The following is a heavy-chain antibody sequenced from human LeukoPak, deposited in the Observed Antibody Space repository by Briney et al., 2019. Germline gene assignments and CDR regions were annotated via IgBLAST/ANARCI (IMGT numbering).Heavy chain of an antibody. J-gene: IGHJ6*02. CDR1: GGSISSGDYY. CDR3: ARERGNDAYNGMDV. D-gene: IGHD1-1*01. V-gene: IGHV4-61*08. CDR2: IYHSGST. Sequence: SQTLSLTCTVSGGSISSGDYYWSWIRQPPGKGLEWIGYIYHSGSTSYNPSLKSRVTFSVDTSKNQFSLKLNSVTAADTAVYYCARERGNDAYNGMDVWGQETTVTVSS.